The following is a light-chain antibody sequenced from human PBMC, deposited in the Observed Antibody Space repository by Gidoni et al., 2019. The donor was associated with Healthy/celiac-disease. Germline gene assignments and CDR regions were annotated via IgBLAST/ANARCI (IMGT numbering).Light chain of an antibody. CDR2: KVS. J-gene: IGKJ2*04. CDR3: MQGTHWPCS. Sequence: DVVMTQSPLSLPVTLGQPASISCRSSQSLVSSDGSSFLNWFQQRPGQSPRRLICKVSNRDSGVPDRFSGSGSGTDFTLKISRVEAEDVGIYYCMQGTHWPCSFGQGTRLEIK. CDR1: QSLVSSDGSSF. V-gene: IGKV2-30*01.